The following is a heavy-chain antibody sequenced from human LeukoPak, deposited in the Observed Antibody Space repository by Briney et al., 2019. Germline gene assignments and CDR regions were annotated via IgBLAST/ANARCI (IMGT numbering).Heavy chain of an antibody. V-gene: IGHV1-46*01. Sequence: ASVKVSCKASGYTFTSYYMHWVRQAPGQGLEWMGIINPSGGSTSYAQKSQGRVTMTRDTSTSTVYMELSSLRSEDTAVYYCARDTLIAAAGNDAFDIWGQGTMVTVSS. J-gene: IGHJ3*02. CDR1: GYTFTSYY. D-gene: IGHD6-13*01. CDR3: ARDTLIAAAGNDAFDI. CDR2: INPSGGST.